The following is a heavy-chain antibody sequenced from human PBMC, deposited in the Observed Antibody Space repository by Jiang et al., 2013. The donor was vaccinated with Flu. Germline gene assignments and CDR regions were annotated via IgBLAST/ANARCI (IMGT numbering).Heavy chain of an antibody. V-gene: IGHV2-5*02. Sequence: KPTQTLTLTCTFSGFSLSTSGVGVGWIRQPPGKALEWLAPIYWDDDKRYSPSLKSRLTITKDTSKNQVVLTMTNMDPVDTATYYCARDYGDLDYFDYWGQGTLVTVSS. CDR1: GFSLSTSGVG. D-gene: IGHD4-17*01. J-gene: IGHJ4*02. CDR3: ARDYGDLDYFDY. CDR2: IYWDDDK.